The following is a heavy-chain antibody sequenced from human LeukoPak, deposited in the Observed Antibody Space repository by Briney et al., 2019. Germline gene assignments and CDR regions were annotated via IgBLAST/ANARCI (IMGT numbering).Heavy chain of an antibody. V-gene: IGHV3-23*01. Sequence: GGSLRLSCAASGFTFSSYAMSWVRQAPGKGLEWVSAISGSGGSTYYADSVKGRSTISRDNSKNTLYLQMNSLRAEDTAVYYCAKDRYYDSSGYGYYYYYMDVWGKGTTVTVSS. J-gene: IGHJ6*03. CDR1: GFTFSSYA. CDR3: AKDRYYDSSGYGYYYYYMDV. CDR2: ISGSGGST. D-gene: IGHD3-22*01.